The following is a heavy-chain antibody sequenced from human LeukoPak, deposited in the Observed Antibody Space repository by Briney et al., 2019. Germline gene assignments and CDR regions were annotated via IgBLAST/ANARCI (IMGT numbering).Heavy chain of an antibody. Sequence: SETLSLTCTVSGDSVSSGSDYWSWIRHPPGKGLEWVGYIYYSGTTNYNPSLKSRVTISVDTSKNQFSLKLSSVTAGDTAVYYCARGPGSGTYWAFDYWGQGTLVTVSS. J-gene: IGHJ4*02. D-gene: IGHD1-26*01. CDR3: ARGPGSGTYWAFDY. CDR1: GDSVSSGSDY. V-gene: IGHV4-61*01. CDR2: IYYSGTT.